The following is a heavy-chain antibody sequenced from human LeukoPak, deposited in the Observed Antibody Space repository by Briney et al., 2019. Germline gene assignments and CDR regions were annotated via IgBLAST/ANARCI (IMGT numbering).Heavy chain of an antibody. D-gene: IGHD3-10*01. CDR1: GGPISTSSYY. V-gene: IGHV4-39*01. J-gene: IGHJ4*02. Sequence: SETLSLTCTVSGGPISTSSYYWSWIRQPPGKRLEWIGTVYYTGSTYYNPSLKSRVTISVDAPKNQFSLKLSSVTAADTGAYYCARRPGSGSRHFDYWGQGTLVTVSS. CDR3: ARRPGSGSRHFDY. CDR2: VYYTGST.